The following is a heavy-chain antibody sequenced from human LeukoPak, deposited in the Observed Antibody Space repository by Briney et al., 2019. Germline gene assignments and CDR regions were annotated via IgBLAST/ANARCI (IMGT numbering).Heavy chain of an antibody. CDR2: ISYDGSNK. V-gene: IGHV3-30*18. J-gene: IGHJ4*02. CDR1: GFTFSSYG. Sequence: GGSLRLSCAASGFTFSSYGMHWVRQAPGKGLEWVAVISYDGSNKYYADSVKGRFTISRDNSKNTLYLQMNSLRAEDTAVYYCAKDLLNYDILTGYNLFDYWGQGTLVTVSS. D-gene: IGHD3-9*01. CDR3: AKDLLNYDILTGYNLFDY.